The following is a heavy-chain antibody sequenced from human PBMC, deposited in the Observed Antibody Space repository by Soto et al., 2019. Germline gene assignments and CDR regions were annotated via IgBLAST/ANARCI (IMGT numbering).Heavy chain of an antibody. Sequence: EVQLLESGGGLVEPGGSLRLSCAASGFTFSNYAMNWVRQAPGKGLEWVSAISGRGGSTYYADSVKGRFTISRDNSKNTLYVQMNSLRADATAVYYCTKNALQGAVAGPNWFDPWGQGTLVTVSS. V-gene: IGHV3-23*01. CDR3: TKNALQGAVAGPNWFDP. J-gene: IGHJ5*02. CDR2: ISGRGGST. CDR1: GFTFSNYA. D-gene: IGHD6-19*01.